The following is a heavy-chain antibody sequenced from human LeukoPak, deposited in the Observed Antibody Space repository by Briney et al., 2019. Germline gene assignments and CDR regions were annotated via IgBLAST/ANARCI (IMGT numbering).Heavy chain of an antibody. D-gene: IGHD6-13*01. CDR2: LYPGDSDT. CDR1: GYSFTSYW. V-gene: IGHV5-51*01. CDR3: ARLYLPYTSAWYGSAFDI. J-gene: IGHJ3*02. Sequence: GESLKISCKSSGYSFTSYWIAWVRQMPGKGLEWMGILYPGDSDTRYSPSFQGQVTISADRSITTTYLQWSSLKASDTAMYYCARLYLPYTSAWYGSAFDIWGQGTMVTVSS.